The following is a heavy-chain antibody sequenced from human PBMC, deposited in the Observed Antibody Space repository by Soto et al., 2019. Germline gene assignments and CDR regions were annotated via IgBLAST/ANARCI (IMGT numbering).Heavy chain of an antibody. Sequence: EVQLLESGGGLVQPGGSLRLSCAASGFTFSSYAMNWVRRAPGKGLEWVSAISGSADNTYYADSVKGRFTISRDNSKNTLYLQMNSLRAEDTAVYYCAKDVGLPYCSSTSCSTLDYWGQGTLVTVSS. V-gene: IGHV3-23*01. CDR2: ISGSADNT. J-gene: IGHJ4*02. CDR1: GFTFSSYA. CDR3: AKDVGLPYCSSTSCSTLDY. D-gene: IGHD2-2*01.